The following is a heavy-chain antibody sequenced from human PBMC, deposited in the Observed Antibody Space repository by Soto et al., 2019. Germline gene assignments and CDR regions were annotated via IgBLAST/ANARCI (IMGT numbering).Heavy chain of an antibody. V-gene: IGHV1-8*01. J-gene: IGHJ5*02. CDR2: MNPNSGNT. CDR3: ARGSSSSWYVSIT. Sequence: ASVKVSCKASGYTFTSYDINWVRQATGQGLEWMGWMNPNSGNTGYAQKFQGRVAMTRNTSISTAYMELSSLRSEDTAVYYCARGSSSSWYVSITWGQGTLVTVSS. D-gene: IGHD6-13*01. CDR1: GYTFTSYD.